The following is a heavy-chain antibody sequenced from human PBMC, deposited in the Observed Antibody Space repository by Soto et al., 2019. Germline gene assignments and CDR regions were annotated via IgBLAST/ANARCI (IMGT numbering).Heavy chain of an antibody. CDR1: GDSITSNSYF. J-gene: IGHJ4*02. Sequence: SETLSLTCTVSGDSITSNSYFWAWIRQPPGKGLEWIGSIYYSGSTYHNPSLKSRVTISVDRSNNQFSLKLTSVTAADTAVYYCTRHFSVDHFDYWGQGALVTVSS. CDR2: IYYSGST. CDR3: TRHFSVDHFDY. V-gene: IGHV4-39*01. D-gene: IGHD3-9*01.